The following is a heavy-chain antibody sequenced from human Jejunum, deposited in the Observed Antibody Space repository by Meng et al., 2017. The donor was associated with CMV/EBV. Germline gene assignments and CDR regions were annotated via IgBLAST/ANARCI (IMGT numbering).Heavy chain of an antibody. J-gene: IGHJ4*02. D-gene: IGHD2-2*02. CDR1: DSLINLNW. CDR2: KSPTESS. CDR3: VRGRCTRTSCYKGAFDF. Sequence: DSLINLNWSSWVLQSPVQGLECLGEKSPTESSNYHPSLKRRVTISVDRSKNQFSLKLTSVTAADTAVYYCVRGRCTRTSCYKGAFDFWSQGTLVTVSS. V-gene: IGHV4-4*02.